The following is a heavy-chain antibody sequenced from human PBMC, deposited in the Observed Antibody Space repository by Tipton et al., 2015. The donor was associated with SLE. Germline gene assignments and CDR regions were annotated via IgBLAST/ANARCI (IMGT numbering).Heavy chain of an antibody. CDR2: IYSRGSP. CDR3: ARRSPRGDDDYGYGP. Sequence: TLSLTCSVSGGSIRSGGFFWTLIRQRPGEGLEWIGSIYSRGSPNYNPSLESRLTISVDTAKNQFSQKLNSLTAADTAVYYCARRSPRGDDDYGYGPWGQGTLGNVSA. CDR1: GGSIRSGGFF. V-gene: IGHV4-31*02. J-gene: IGHJ5*02. D-gene: IGHD5-12*01.